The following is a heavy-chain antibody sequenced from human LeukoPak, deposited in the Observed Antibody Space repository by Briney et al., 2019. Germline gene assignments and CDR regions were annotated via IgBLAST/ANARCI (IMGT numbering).Heavy chain of an antibody. V-gene: IGHV1-18*01. Sequence: ASVKVSCKASGYTFTSYGISWVRQAPGQGLEWMGWISAYNGNTNYAQKLQGRVTMTTDTSTSTAYMELSRLRSDDTAVYYCARDINYYDSSGYYWGPGAFDIWGQGTTVTVSS. CDR1: GYTFTSYG. D-gene: IGHD3-22*01. CDR2: ISAYNGNT. CDR3: ARDINYYDSSGYYWGPGAFDI. J-gene: IGHJ3*02.